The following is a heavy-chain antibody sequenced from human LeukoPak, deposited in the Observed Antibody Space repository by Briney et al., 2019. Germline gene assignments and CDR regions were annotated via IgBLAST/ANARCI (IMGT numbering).Heavy chain of an antibody. J-gene: IGHJ4*02. Sequence: SETLSLTCTVSGGSISNYYWSWIRQPPGKGLEWIGYIYYSGTTNYNPPLKSRVTISVDTSKNQFSLKLSSVTAADTAVYYCARSRIAYFDYWGQGTLVTVSS. CDR3: ARSRIAYFDY. CDR1: GGSISNYY. V-gene: IGHV4-59*12. D-gene: IGHD3-16*02. CDR2: IYYSGTT.